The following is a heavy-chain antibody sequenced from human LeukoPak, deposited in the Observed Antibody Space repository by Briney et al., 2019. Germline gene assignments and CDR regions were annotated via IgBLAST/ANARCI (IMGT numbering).Heavy chain of an antibody. Sequence: ASVKVSCKASGYTFTSYGISWVRQAPGQGLEWMGWISAYNGNTNYARKLQGRVTMTTDTSTSTAYMELRSLRSDDTAVYYCAGGEKTVLRYFDYSYWGQGTLVTVSS. CDR1: GYTFTSYG. CDR3: AGGEKTVLRYFDYSY. V-gene: IGHV1-18*04. CDR2: ISAYNGNT. D-gene: IGHD3-9*01. J-gene: IGHJ4*02.